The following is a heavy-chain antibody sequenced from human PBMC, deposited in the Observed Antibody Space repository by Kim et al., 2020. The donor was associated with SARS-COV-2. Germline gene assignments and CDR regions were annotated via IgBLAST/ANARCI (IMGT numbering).Heavy chain of an antibody. CDR1: GFTFSSYG. J-gene: IGHJ6*02. D-gene: IGHD3-10*01. CDR3: ARDRLYGSGSYAGEYYYYYGMDV. Sequence: GGSLRLSCAASGFTFSSYGMHWVRQAPGKGLEWVAVIWYDGSNKYYADSVKGRFTISRDNSKNTLYLQMNSLGAEDTAVYYCARDRLYGSGSYAGEYYYYYGMDVWGQGTTVTVSS. V-gene: IGHV3-33*01. CDR2: IWYDGSNK.